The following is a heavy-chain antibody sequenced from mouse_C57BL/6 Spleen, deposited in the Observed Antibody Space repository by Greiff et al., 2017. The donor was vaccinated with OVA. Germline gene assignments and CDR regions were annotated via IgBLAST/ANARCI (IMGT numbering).Heavy chain of an antibody. Sequence: QVQLQQSGPELVKPGASVKISCKASGYAFSSSWMNWVKQRPGQGLEWIGRIYPGDGDTNYNGKFKGKATLTADKSSSTAYMQLSSLTSEDSAVYFCARGDTTVPWFAYWGQGTLVTVSA. CDR3: ARGDTTVPWFAY. D-gene: IGHD1-1*01. J-gene: IGHJ3*01. CDR1: GYAFSSSW. CDR2: IYPGDGDT. V-gene: IGHV1-82*01.